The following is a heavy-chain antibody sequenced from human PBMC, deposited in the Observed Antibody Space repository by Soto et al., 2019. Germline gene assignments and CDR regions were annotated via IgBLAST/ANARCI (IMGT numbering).Heavy chain of an antibody. V-gene: IGHV3-23*01. D-gene: IGHD2-8*01. CDR2: ITGSGRDT. Sequence: EVQLLESGGGLAQPGGSLRLSCAASGFTFRNNVLSWVRQAPGKGLDWVSGITGSGRDTYYADSVKGRFTISRDNSKNMVFLQMNSLRAEDTALYYWAKNGLENSPSAIDSWGPGTLVTVSS. CDR1: GFTFRNNV. J-gene: IGHJ4*02. CDR3: AKNGLENSPSAIDS.